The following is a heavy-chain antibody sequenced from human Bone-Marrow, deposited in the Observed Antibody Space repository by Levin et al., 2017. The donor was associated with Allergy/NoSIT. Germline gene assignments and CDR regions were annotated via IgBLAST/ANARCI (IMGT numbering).Heavy chain of an antibody. Sequence: ETLSLTCAASGFAFSNYWMHWVRQAPGKGLVWVSRINRGGTSTTYADSVKGRFTISRDNAKNTLYLQMNSLRAEDTAVYYCARDPFAYNFGSGSYLDYWGQGPLVSVSS. J-gene: IGHJ4*02. D-gene: IGHD3-10*01. CDR1: GFAFSNYW. CDR3: ARDPFAYNFGSGSYLDY. V-gene: IGHV3-74*01. CDR2: INRGGTST.